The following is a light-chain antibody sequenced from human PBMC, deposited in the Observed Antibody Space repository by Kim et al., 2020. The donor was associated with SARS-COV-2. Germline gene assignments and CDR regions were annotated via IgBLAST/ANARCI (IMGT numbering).Light chain of an antibody. CDR1: QSLSSTY. CDR3: QQYGSSPLT. CDR2: GAS. V-gene: IGKV3-20*01. J-gene: IGKJ4*01. Sequence: LSPGERATLTCRASQSLSSTYLAWYQQKPGQAPRLLIYGASSRATGSPDRFSGSGSGTDFSLTISRLEPEDFAVYYCQQYGSSPLTFGGGTKLEIK.